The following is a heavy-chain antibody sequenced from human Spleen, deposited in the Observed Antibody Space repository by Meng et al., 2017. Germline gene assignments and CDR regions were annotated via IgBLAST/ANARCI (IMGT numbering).Heavy chain of an antibody. J-gene: IGHJ3*02. Sequence: SQTLSLTCGVYGGSFSGYYWSWIRQPPGKGLEWIGEINPSASTNYNTSLKSRVTISVDTSKNQFSLKLSSVTAADTAVYYCASLITMVRGVTDAFDIWGQGTMVTVSS. CDR2: INPSAST. D-gene: IGHD3-10*01. CDR1: GGSFSGYY. V-gene: IGHV4-34*01. CDR3: ASLITMVRGVTDAFDI.